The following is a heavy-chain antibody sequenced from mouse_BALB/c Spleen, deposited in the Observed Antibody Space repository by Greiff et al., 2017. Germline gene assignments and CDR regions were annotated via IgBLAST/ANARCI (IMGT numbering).Heavy chain of an antibody. CDR2: IDPENGDT. J-gene: IGHJ3*01. CDR3: NALGTEAY. Sequence: EVQLQQSGAELVRSGASVKLSCTASGFNIKDYYMHWVKQRPEQGREWIGWIDPENGDTEYAPKFQGKATMTADTSSNTAYLQLSSLTSEDTAVYYCNALGTEAYWGQGTLVTVSA. CDR1: GFNIKDYY. D-gene: IGHD2-14*01. V-gene: IGHV14-4*02.